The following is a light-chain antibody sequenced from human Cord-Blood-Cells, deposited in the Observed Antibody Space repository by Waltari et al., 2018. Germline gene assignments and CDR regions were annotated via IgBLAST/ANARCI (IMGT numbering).Light chain of an antibody. CDR1: SSDVGSYNL. CDR2: EVS. V-gene: IGLV2-23*02. CDR3: CSYAGSSTFGV. J-gene: IGLJ3*02. Sequence: QSALPQPASVSGSPGQSITISCTGTSSDVGSYNLVSWYQQHPGKAPKLMIYEVSKRPSGVSNRFSGSKSGNTASLTISGLQAEDEADYYCCSYAGSSTFGVFGGGTKLTVL.